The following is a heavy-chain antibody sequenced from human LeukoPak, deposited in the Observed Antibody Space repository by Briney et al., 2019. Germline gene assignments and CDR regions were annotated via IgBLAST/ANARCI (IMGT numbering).Heavy chain of an antibody. CDR1: GGTFSSYS. Sequence: ASVKVSCKASGGTFSSYSISWVRQAPGQGLEWMGGIIPIFGTANYSQKFQGRVTITADESTSTAYMELSSLRSEDTAVYYCAREIEYYYDSSGYAPFGYWGQGTLVTVSS. CDR2: IIPIFGTA. CDR3: AREIEYYYDSSGYAPFGY. V-gene: IGHV1-69*13. J-gene: IGHJ4*02. D-gene: IGHD3-22*01.